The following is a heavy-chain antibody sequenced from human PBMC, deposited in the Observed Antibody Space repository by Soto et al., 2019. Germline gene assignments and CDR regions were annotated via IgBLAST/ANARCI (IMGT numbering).Heavy chain of an antibody. CDR3: ARGMAVAGHYFDS. J-gene: IGHJ4*02. Sequence: QVQLQQWGAGRLKPSETLSLTSAVYGGSFSGYYWSWIRQPPGKGLEWIGEINHSGSTNYNPSLKSRVTISVDPSKNQFSLKLSSVTAAATAVYYCARGMAVAGHYFDSWGQGTLVTVSS. CDR1: GGSFSGYY. CDR2: INHSGST. D-gene: IGHD6-19*01. V-gene: IGHV4-34*01.